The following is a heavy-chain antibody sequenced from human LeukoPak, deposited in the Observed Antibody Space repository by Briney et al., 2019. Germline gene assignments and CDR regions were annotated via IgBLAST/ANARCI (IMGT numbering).Heavy chain of an antibody. J-gene: IGHJ4*02. CDR2: ISSDGSNK. D-gene: IGHD3-3*01. CDR3: AKENDFWSGLDY. Sequence: GGSLRLSCAASGFTFSSYAMHWVRQAPGKGLQWVAVISSDGSNKYYVDSVKGRFTISRDNSKNTLYLQMNSLRAEDTAVYYCAKENDFWSGLDYWGQGTLVTVSS. V-gene: IGHV3-30-3*01. CDR1: GFTFSSYA.